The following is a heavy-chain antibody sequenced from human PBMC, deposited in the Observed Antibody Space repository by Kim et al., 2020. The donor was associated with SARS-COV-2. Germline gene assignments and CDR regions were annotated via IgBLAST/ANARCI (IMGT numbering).Heavy chain of an antibody. CDR2: IYYSGST. V-gene: IGHV4-59*13. CDR3: SRDTTDTATAYDY. D-gene: IGHD5-18*01. J-gene: IGHJ4*02. Sequence: SETLSLTCTVSGGSISSYYWSWIRQPPGKGLEWIGYIYYSGSTNYNPSLKSRVTISVDTSKNQFSLTLSSVPAADSAVYYCSRDTTDTATAYDYWGQGT. CDR1: GGSISSYY.